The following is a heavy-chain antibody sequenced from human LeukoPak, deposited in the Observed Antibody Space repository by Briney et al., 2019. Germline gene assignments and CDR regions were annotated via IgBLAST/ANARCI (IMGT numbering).Heavy chain of an antibody. Sequence: SQTLSLTCAISGDSVSSNSAAWHWIRQSPSRGLEWLGRTYYRSKWYNDYAVSVKSRITINPDTSKNQFSLQLNSVTPEDTAVYYCARGAGPKQQLTAYYFDYWGQGTLVTVSS. V-gene: IGHV6-1*01. D-gene: IGHD6-13*01. CDR3: ARGAGPKQQLTAYYFDY. CDR2: TYYRSKWYN. J-gene: IGHJ4*02. CDR1: GDSVSSNSAA.